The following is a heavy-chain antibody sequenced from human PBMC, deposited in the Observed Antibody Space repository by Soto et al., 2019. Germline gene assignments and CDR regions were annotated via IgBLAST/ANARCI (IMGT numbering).Heavy chain of an antibody. CDR3: AIPRDGTGWYYAFDI. Sequence: GVSLRLSCAASGFTFSSNYMSWVRQAPEKGLEWVSAIYSGGSTYYADSVKGRFIISRDNSKNTVYLQMNSLRAEDTAVYYCAIPRDGTGWYYAFDIWGQGTMVTVSS. J-gene: IGHJ3*02. CDR2: IYSGGST. V-gene: IGHV3-66*01. D-gene: IGHD6-19*01. CDR1: GFTFSSNY.